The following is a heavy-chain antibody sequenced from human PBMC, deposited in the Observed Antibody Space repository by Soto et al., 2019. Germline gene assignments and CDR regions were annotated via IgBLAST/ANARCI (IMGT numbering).Heavy chain of an antibody. CDR2: INPSGGST. J-gene: IGHJ4*02. CDR1: GYTFTSYY. V-gene: IGHV1-46*01. CDR3: ARGQYYYGSGSYSELDY. D-gene: IGHD3-10*01. Sequence: QVQLVQSGAEVKKPGASVKVSCKASGYTFTSYYMHWVRQAPGQGLEWMGIINPSGGSTSYAQKFQGRVTMTRDTSTSTVYMALSSLRSEDKAVYYCARGQYYYGSGSYSELDYWGQGTLVTVSS.